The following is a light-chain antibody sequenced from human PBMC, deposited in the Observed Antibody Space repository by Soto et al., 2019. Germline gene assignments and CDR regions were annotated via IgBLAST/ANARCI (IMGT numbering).Light chain of an antibody. J-gene: IGKJ5*01. Sequence: EIVLKQSPATLSLSPGERATLSCRASQSVSSNLAWYQQKPGQAPRLLIYGASTRATVIPAGFSGSGSGTEFTLTISSLQSEDFAVYYCQQYNNWPITFGQGTRLEIK. CDR1: QSVSSN. CDR2: GAS. V-gene: IGKV3-15*01. CDR3: QQYNNWPIT.